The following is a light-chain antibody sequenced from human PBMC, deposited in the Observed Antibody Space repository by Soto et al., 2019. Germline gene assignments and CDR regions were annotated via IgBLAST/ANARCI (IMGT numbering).Light chain of an antibody. CDR1: SSNIGNNA. Sequence: QSVLTQPPSVSEAPRQRVTISCSGSSSNIGNNAVNWYQQLPGKAPKLLIYYDDLLPSGVSDRFSGSKSGTSASLAISGLPSEDEADYYCAAWDDSLNAVVFGGGTKLTVL. J-gene: IGLJ2*01. V-gene: IGLV1-36*01. CDR3: AAWDDSLNAVV. CDR2: YDD.